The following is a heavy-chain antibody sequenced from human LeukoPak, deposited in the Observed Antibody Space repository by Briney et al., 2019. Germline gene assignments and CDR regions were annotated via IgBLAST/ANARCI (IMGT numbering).Heavy chain of an antibody. CDR1: GDSVSSNSAA. CDR3: ARDEQWVVYFES. Sequence: SPTLSLTCAISGDSVSSNSAAWNWIRQSPSRGLEWLGRTYYRSKWYNDYAVSVKSRITINADTSKNQFSLQLNSVSPEDTAVYYCARDEQWVVYFESWGQGTLVTVSS. CDR2: TYYRSKWYN. J-gene: IGHJ4*02. V-gene: IGHV6-1*01. D-gene: IGHD6-19*01.